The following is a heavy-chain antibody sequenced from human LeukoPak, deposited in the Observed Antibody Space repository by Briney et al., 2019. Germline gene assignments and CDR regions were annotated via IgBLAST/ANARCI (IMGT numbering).Heavy chain of an antibody. CDR3: ARDRPFSGSYLGFDP. D-gene: IGHD1-26*01. Sequence: GGSLRLSCAASGFSISDYWMHWVRQAPGKGLVWVSRINSGGSDTTYADSVKGRFTISRDNAKNMLYLQMSSLTAEDTAVYYCARDRPFSGSYLGFDPWGQGTLVTVSS. J-gene: IGHJ5*02. V-gene: IGHV3-74*01. CDR2: INSGGSDT. CDR1: GFSISDYW.